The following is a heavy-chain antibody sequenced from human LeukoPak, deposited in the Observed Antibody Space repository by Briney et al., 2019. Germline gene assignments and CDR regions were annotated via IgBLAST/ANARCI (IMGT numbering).Heavy chain of an antibody. Sequence: GESLKISCKGSGYSLTSYWIGWVRQMPGKGLEWMGIIYPGDSDTRYSPSFQGQVTISADKSISTAYLQWSSLKASDTAMYYCAREYCSGGSCYYFDYWGQGTLVTVSS. CDR2: IYPGDSDT. J-gene: IGHJ4*02. CDR1: GYSLTSYW. D-gene: IGHD2-15*01. V-gene: IGHV5-51*01. CDR3: AREYCSGGSCYYFDY.